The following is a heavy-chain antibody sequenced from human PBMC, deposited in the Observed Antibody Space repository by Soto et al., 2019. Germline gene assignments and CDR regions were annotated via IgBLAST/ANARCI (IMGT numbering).Heavy chain of an antibody. J-gene: IGHJ4*02. Sequence: EVQLLESGGGLVQPGGSLRLSCAASGFTFSSYAMSWVRQAPGKGLEWVSDISGSGGSAYYADSVKGRFTISRDNSKNTLYLQMNSLRAEDTAVYYCAKDSRYCSGGSYYPSGRFDYWGQGSLVTVSS. CDR1: GFTFSSYA. D-gene: IGHD2-15*01. CDR2: ISGSGGSA. CDR3: AKDSRYCSGGSYYPSGRFDY. V-gene: IGHV3-23*01.